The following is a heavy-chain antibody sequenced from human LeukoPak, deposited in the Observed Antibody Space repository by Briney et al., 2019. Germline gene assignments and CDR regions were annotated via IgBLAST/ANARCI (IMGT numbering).Heavy chain of an antibody. CDR1: GGSISSSSHS. J-gene: IGHJ4*02. V-gene: IGHV4-39*07. Sequence: SETLSLTCTVSGGSISSSSHSWGWIRQPPGKGLEWTGSIYYTGRTYYNPSLKSRVTISVDTSKNQFSLKLSSVTAADTAVYYCAREGGPYRPLDYSGQGTLVTVSS. CDR3: AREGGPYRPLDY. CDR2: IYYTGRT.